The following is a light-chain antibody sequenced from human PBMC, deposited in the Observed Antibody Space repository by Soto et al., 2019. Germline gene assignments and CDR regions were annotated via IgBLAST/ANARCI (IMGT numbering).Light chain of an antibody. J-gene: IGKJ1*01. CDR2: GAS. CDR3: QQRSNWPPK. Sequence: EIVLTQSPGTLSLSPGERATLSCRASQSVSNNYLAWYQQKPGQAPRLLIYGASSRATGIPDRFSGSGSGTDFTLTISSLEPEDFAVYYCQQRSNWPPKFGQGTKVDIK. CDR1: QSVSNNY. V-gene: IGKV3D-20*02.